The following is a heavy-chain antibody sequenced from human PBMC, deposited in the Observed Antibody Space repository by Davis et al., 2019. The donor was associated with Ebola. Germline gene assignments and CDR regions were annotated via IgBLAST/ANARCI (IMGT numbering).Heavy chain of an antibody. CDR2: ISSSSSYI. D-gene: IGHD1-1*01. Sequence: GESLKISCAASGFTFSSYSMNWVRQAPGKGLEWVSSISSSSSYIYYADSVKGRFTISRDNAKNSLYLQMNSLRAEDTAVYYCARRRTVSYYYYGMDVWGQGTTVTVSS. CDR1: GFTFSSYS. V-gene: IGHV3-21*01. J-gene: IGHJ6*02. CDR3: ARRRTVSYYYYGMDV.